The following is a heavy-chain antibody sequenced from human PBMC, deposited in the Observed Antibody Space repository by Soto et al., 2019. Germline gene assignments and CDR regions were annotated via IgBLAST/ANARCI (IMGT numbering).Heavy chain of an antibody. J-gene: IGHJ5*02. D-gene: IGHD3-10*01. CDR1: GVSISAGNW. V-gene: IGHV4-4*02. CDR2: IFDDGNT. CDR3: ARVLSGNKEWFDP. Sequence: QVQLQESGPGLVKPWGTLSLTCAVSGVSISAGNWWSWVRQPPGKGLEWIGEIFDDGNTNYNPSLKSRVIISVDKSQNHFSLKLTSVTAADTAVYYCARVLSGNKEWFDPWGQGTLVTVSS.